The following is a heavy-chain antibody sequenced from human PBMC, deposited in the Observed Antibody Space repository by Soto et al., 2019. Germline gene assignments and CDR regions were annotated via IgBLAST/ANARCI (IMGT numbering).Heavy chain of an antibody. CDR1: GVTVRSYT. Sequence: GGCLRLGCAACGVTVRSYTMNGVRQAPGKGLEWVSYISSSSSTIYYADSVKGRFTISRDNSKNTLYLQMNSLRAEDTAVYYCARDKRDLRFLEWSYYFDFWGQGTLVTVSS. J-gene: IGHJ4*02. CDR2: ISSSSSTI. CDR3: ARDKRDLRFLEWSYYFDF. D-gene: IGHD3-3*01. V-gene: IGHV3-48*01.